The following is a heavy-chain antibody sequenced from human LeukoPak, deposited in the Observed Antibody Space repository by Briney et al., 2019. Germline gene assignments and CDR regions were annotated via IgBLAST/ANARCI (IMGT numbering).Heavy chain of an antibody. CDR2: FDPEDGET. CDR1: GYTLTELS. J-gene: IGHJ1*01. D-gene: IGHD2-2*01. Sequence: ASVKVSCKVSGYTLTELSMHWVRQAPGKGLEWMGGFDPEDGETIYAQKFQGRVTMTEDTSTDTAYMELSSLRSEDTAVYYCATGPPAAMAEYFQHWGQGTLVTVSS. CDR3: ATGPPAAMAEYFQH. V-gene: IGHV1-24*01.